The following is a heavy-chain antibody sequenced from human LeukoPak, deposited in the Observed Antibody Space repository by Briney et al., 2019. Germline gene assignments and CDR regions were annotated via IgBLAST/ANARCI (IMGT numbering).Heavy chain of an antibody. CDR2: IYYSGST. V-gene: IGHV4-59*12. D-gene: IGHD2-2*01. CDR1: GGSISSYY. J-gene: IGHJ3*02. CDR3: ARDSSRYCSSTSCEDAFDI. Sequence: PSETLSLTCTVSGGSISSYYWSWIRQPPGKGLEWIGYIYYSGSTNYNPSLKSRVTISVDTSKNQFSLKLSSVTAADTAVYYCARDSSRYCSSTSCEDAFDIWGQGTMVTVSS.